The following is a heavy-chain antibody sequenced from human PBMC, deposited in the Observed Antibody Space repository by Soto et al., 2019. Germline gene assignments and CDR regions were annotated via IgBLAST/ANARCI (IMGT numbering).Heavy chain of an antibody. V-gene: IGHV3-30*18. CDR1: GFTFINYA. CDR3: ANSCTALRTGFDF. Sequence: PRLSCVASGFTFINYAMHWVRQSPGKGLGCFAVISSDGSEKYYLDSVRDRFTISRDNSKKTLYLQMNNLRPEDTAMYYCANSCTALRTGFDFWGQGALVNLSS. CDR2: ISSDGSEK. D-gene: IGHD2-8*02. J-gene: IGHJ4*02.